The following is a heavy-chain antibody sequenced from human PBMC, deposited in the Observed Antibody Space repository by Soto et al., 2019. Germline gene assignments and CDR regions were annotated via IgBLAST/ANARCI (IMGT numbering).Heavy chain of an antibody. CDR2: ISAYNGNT. CDR3: GRDIVDFWSGYSACDY. Sequence: ASVKVSCKASGYTFTSYGISWVRQAPGQGLEWMGWISAYNGNTNYAQKLQGRVTMTTDTSTNTAYMELRSLRSDDTAVYYCGRDIVDFWSGYSACDYWGQGTLVTVSS. CDR1: GYTFTSYG. D-gene: IGHD3-3*01. J-gene: IGHJ4*02. V-gene: IGHV1-18*01.